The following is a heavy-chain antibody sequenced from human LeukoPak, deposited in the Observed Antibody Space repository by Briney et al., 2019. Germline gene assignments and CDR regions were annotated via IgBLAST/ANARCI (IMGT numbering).Heavy chain of an antibody. CDR2: INPNSGGT. CDR1: GYTFTGYY. CDR3: ARENYYGSGSYYEEERYFDY. D-gene: IGHD3-10*01. V-gene: IGHV1-2*04. J-gene: IGHJ4*02. Sequence: ASVKVSCKASGYTFTGYYMHWVRQAPGQGLEWMGWINPNSGGTNYAQKFQGWVTMTRDTSISTAYMELSRLRSDDTAVYYCARENYYGSGSYYEEERYFDYWGQGTLVTVSS.